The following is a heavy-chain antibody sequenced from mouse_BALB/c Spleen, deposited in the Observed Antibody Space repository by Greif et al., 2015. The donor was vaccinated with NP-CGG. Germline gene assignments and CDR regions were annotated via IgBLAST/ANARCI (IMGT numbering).Heavy chain of an antibody. CDR3: NEGGSAWFAY. V-gene: IGHV14-4*02. CDR2: IDPENGDT. CDR1: GFNIKDYY. D-gene: IGHD1-1*01. Sequence: VQLQQSGAELVRSGASVKLSCTASGFNIKDYYMHRVKQRPEQGLEWIGWIDPENGDTEYAPKFQGKATMTADTSSNTAYLQLSSLTPEDTAVYYCNEGGSAWFAYWGQGTLVTVSA. J-gene: IGHJ3*01.